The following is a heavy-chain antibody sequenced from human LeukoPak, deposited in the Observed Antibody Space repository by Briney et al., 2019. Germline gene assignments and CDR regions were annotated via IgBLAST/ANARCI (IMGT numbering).Heavy chain of an antibody. J-gene: IGHJ3*02. Sequence: GGSLRLSCAASTFIFSDYAMTWARQAPGKGLEWVSTISGGGDATYYAHSVKGRFAVSRDNSKKTLYLQLNSLRAEDTAVYYCTRDQRKYCSRTTCFVFDIWGQGTVVSVSS. CDR3: TRDQRKYCSRTTCFVFDI. V-gene: IGHV3-23*01. D-gene: IGHD2-2*01. CDR2: ISGGGDAT. CDR1: TFIFSDYA.